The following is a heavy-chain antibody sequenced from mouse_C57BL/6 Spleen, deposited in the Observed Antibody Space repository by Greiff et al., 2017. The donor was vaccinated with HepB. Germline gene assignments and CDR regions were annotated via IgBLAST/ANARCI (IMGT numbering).Heavy chain of an antibody. V-gene: IGHV1-64*01. Sequence: VQLQQSGAELVKPGASVKLSCKASGYTFTSYWMHWVKQRPGQGLEWIGMIHPNSGSTNYNEKFKSKATLTVDKSSSTSYMQLRSLTSEDSAVYYCAATISYYYAMDYWGQGTSVTVSS. D-gene: IGHD2-12*01. J-gene: IGHJ4*01. CDR1: GYTFTSYW. CDR2: IHPNSGST. CDR3: AATISYYYAMDY.